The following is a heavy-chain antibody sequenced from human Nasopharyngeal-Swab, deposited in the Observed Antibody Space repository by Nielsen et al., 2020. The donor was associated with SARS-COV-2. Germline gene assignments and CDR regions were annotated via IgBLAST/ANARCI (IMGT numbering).Heavy chain of an antibody. Sequence: GSLKISCAASGFTFSNSGMDWVRQAPGKGLEWVAVISYDGSNEYYGDSVKGRFTISRDNSKNTLYLQMNSLRVDDTAVYYCAKDVHADYGGIDYWGQGILVTVSS. CDR2: ISYDGSNE. D-gene: IGHD4/OR15-4a*01. CDR1: GFTFSNSG. J-gene: IGHJ4*02. V-gene: IGHV3-30*18. CDR3: AKDVHADYGGIDY.